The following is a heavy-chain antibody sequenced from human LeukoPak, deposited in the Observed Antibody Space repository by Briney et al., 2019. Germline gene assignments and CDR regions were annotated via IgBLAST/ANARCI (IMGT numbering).Heavy chain of an antibody. CDR2: IRYDGSNK. D-gene: IGHD1-26*01. J-gene: IGHJ4*02. CDR3: AKVRWELPF. Sequence: GGSLRLSCAASGFTFSSYGMHWVRQAPGKGLEWVAFIRYDGSNKYYADSVKGGFTISRDNYKNTLSLQMTSLRAEDTAVYYCAKVRWELPFWGQGTLVTVSS. CDR1: GFTFSSYG. V-gene: IGHV3-30*02.